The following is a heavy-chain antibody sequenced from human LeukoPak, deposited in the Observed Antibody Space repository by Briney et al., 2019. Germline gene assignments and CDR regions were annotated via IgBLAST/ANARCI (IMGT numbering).Heavy chain of an antibody. Sequence: PGVSLRLSCAASGFTFNSYEMNWVRQAPGKGLVWVSYISSSGSTKYYADPVKGRFTIYRHNAKNSLYLQMNSLRAEDTAVYYCARGSIIDHWGQGTLVTVSS. D-gene: IGHD1-14*01. J-gene: IGHJ4*02. CDR1: GFTFNSYE. CDR2: ISSSGSTK. V-gene: IGHV3-48*03. CDR3: ARGSIIDH.